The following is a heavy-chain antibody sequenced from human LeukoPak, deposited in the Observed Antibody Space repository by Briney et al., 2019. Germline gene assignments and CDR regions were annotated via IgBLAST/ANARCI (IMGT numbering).Heavy chain of an antibody. Sequence: GGSLRLSCAASGFTFSSYVMHWVRQAPGKGLEYVSAISSNGGSTYYANSVKGRFTISRDNSKNTLYLQLSSLRADDTAVYYCGRDMGTTRLDLWGQGTRVTVSS. V-gene: IGHV3-64*01. J-gene: IGHJ5*02. CDR1: GFTFSSYV. CDR2: ISSNGGST. D-gene: IGHD1-1*01. CDR3: GRDMGTTRLDL.